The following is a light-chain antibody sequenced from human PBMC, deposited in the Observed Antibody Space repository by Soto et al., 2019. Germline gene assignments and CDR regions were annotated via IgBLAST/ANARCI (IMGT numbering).Light chain of an antibody. Sequence: QSALTQPPSASGSPGQSVTISYTGTSSDVGGYNYVSWYQHHPGKAPKLVIYEVTKRPSGVPDRFSGSKSGNTASLSVSGLQAEDEADYYCSSYAGRYSWVFGGGTKLTVL. CDR3: SSYAGRYSWV. V-gene: IGLV2-8*01. CDR1: SSDVGGYNY. J-gene: IGLJ3*02. CDR2: EVT.